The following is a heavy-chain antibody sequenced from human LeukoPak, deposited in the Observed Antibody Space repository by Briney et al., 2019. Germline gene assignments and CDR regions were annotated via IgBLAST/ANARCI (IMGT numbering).Heavy chain of an antibody. J-gene: IGHJ2*01. V-gene: IGHV4-31*03. D-gene: IGHD5-18*01. CDR2: IYYSGST. CDR1: GGYISSGGYY. Sequence: SQTLSLTCTVSGGYISSGGYYWSWIRQHPGRGLEWTGYIYYSGSTYYNPSLKSRVTISVDTSKNQFSLKLSSVTAADTAVYYCARDRGRIQLWQRVDWYFDLWGRGTLVTVSS. CDR3: ARDRGRIQLWQRVDWYFDL.